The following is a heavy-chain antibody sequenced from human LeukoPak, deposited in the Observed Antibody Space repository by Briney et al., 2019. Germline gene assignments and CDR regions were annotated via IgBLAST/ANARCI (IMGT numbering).Heavy chain of an antibody. D-gene: IGHD6-19*01. Sequence: GGSLRLSCAASGFTFSSYAMSWVRQAPGEGLEWVSVIYSGGSTYYADSVKGRFTISRDNSKNTLYLQMNSLRAEDTAVYYCARGVAGTSGRDYWGQGTLVTVSS. CDR2: IYSGGST. V-gene: IGHV3-53*01. CDR1: GFTFSSYA. CDR3: ARGVAGTSGRDY. J-gene: IGHJ4*02.